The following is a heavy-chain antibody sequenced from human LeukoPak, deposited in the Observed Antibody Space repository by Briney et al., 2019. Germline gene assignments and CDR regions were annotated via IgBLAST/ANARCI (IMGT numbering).Heavy chain of an antibody. CDR3: ARNMGDY. J-gene: IGHJ4*02. CDR2: INQDGTEK. D-gene: IGHD2/OR15-2a*01. CDR1: GFTFSTYW. Sequence: GGSLRLSCAASGFTFSTYWMTWVRQAPGKGLEWVANINQDGTEKNYVDSVKGRLTISRDNAKNSLFLQMNSLRAEETAVYYCARNMGDYWGQGTLVTVSS. V-gene: IGHV3-7*04.